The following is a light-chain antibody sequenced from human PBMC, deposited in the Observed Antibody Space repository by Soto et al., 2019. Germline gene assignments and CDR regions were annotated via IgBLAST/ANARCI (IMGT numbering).Light chain of an antibody. J-gene: IGLJ1*01. CDR1: SGNIGSYNR. Sequence: QSALTQPASVSGSPGQSITISCTGTSGNIGSYNRVSWYQQHPGKAPKLIIYEVTDRPSGGSNRFSGSKSGTTASLTISGLQAEDEAEYYCSSYTNINTRACVFGTGTKVTVL. V-gene: IGLV2-14*01. CDR2: EVT. CDR3: SSYTNINTRACV.